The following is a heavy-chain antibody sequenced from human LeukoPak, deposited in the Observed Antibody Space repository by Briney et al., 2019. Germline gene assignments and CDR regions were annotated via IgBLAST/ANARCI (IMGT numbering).Heavy chain of an antibody. CDR3: ARDRITMVRGALPLDY. CDR1: GFTFSAYV. V-gene: IGHV3-30*03. J-gene: IGHJ4*02. CDR2: ISYDGSNK. Sequence: GGSLRLSCAASGFTFSAYVMHWVRQAPGKGLEWVAVISYDGSNKNYADSVKGRFTISRDNSNNTLYLQMNSLRAEDTAVYYCARDRITMVRGALPLDYWGQGTLVTVSS. D-gene: IGHD3-10*01.